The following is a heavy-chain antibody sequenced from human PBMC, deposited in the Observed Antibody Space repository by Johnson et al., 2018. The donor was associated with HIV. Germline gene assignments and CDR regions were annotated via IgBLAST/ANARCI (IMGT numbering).Heavy chain of an antibody. CDR2: IGTAGDT. V-gene: IGHV3-13*01. J-gene: IGHJ3*02. Sequence: EVQLVESGGGLVQPGGSLRLSCAASGFTFSSYDMHWVRQATGKGLEWVSAIGTAGDTYYRGSVKGRFTISRENAKNSLYLQMNSLRAEDTALYYCARVNGDHGAFDIWGQGTMVTVSS. D-gene: IGHD4-17*01. CDR3: ARVNGDHGAFDI. CDR1: GFTFSSYD.